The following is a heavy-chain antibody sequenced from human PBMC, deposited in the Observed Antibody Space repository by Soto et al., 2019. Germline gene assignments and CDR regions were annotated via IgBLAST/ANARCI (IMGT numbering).Heavy chain of an antibody. Sequence: TANYAQKCQGRVTFTADESTSTAYMELSSLRSEDTALYYCAGSFYYGSGTYDACDIWGQGTMVTVSS. CDR2: TA. V-gene: IGHV1-69*01. CDR3: AGSFYYGSGTYDACDI. D-gene: IGHD3-10*01. J-gene: IGHJ3*02.